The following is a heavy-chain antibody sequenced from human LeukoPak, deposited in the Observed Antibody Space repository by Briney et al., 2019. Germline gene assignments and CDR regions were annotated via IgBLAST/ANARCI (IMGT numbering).Heavy chain of an antibody. V-gene: IGHV3-33*01. Sequence: GRSLRLSCAASGFTFSSYGMHWVRQAPGKGLEWVAVIWYDGSNKYYADSVKGRFTISRDNSKNTLYLQMNSLRAEDTAVYYCARVGSQLQKNAFDIWGQGAMVTVSS. CDR3: ARVGSQLQKNAFDI. CDR2: IWYDGSNK. CDR1: GFTFSSYG. J-gene: IGHJ3*02. D-gene: IGHD3-16*01.